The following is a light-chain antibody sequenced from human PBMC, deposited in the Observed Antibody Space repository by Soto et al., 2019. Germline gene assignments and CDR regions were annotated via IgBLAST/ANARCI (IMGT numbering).Light chain of an antibody. CDR3: QQYGSSLGT. V-gene: IGKV3-20*01. J-gene: IGKJ5*01. CDR1: QSVNSSY. CDR2: GAS. Sequence: EIVLTQSPGTLSLSPGERATLSCRASQSVNSSYLAWYQQKPGQAPRLLIYGASSRATGIPDRFSGSGSGTDFTLTISRLEPEYFAVYYCQQYGSSLGTFGQGTRLEIK.